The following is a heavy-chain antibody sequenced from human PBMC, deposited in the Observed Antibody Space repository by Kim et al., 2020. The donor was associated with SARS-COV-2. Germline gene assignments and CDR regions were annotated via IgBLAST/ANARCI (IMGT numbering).Heavy chain of an antibody. CDR3: ATGRITIFGVVPRYGMDV. V-gene: IGHV1-24*01. Sequence: ASVKVSCKVSGYTLTELSMHWVRQAPGKGLEWMGGFDPEDGETIYAQKFQGRVTMTEDTSTDTAYMELSSLRSEDTAVYYCATGRITIFGVVPRYGMDVWGQGTTFTVSS. CDR1: GYTLTELS. CDR2: FDPEDGET. D-gene: IGHD3-3*01. J-gene: IGHJ6*02.